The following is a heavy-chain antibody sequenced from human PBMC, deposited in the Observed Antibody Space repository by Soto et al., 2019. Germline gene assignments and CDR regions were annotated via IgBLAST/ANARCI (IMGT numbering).Heavy chain of an antibody. J-gene: IGHJ4*02. CDR1: GCSISSYY. V-gene: IGHV4-59*08. CDR2: IYYSGST. D-gene: IGHD1-1*01. CDR3: ARHSRAGTDY. Sequence: SETLSLTCTVSGCSISSYYWSWIRQPPGKGLEWIGYIYYSGSTNYNPSLKSRVTISVDTSKNQFSLKLSSVTAADTAVYYCARHSRAGTDYWGQGTLVTVSS.